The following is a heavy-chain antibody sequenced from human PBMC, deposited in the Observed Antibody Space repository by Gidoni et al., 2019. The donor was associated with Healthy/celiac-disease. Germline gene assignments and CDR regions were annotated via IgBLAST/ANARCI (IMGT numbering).Heavy chain of an antibody. CDR3: ASLPYCSSTSCQGTGDY. CDR1: GFTVSSNY. D-gene: IGHD2-2*01. V-gene: IGHV3-53*01. CDR2: VYSGGST. Sequence: EVQLVESGGGLIQPGGSLRLSCAASGFTVSSNYMSWVRQAPGKGLEWVSGVYSGGSTYYADSVKGRFTISRDNSKNTLYLQMNSLRAEDTAVYYCASLPYCSSTSCQGTGDYWGQGTLVTVSS. J-gene: IGHJ4*02.